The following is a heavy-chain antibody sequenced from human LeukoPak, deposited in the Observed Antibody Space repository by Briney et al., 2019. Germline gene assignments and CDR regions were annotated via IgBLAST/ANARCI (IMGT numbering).Heavy chain of an antibody. J-gene: IGHJ4*02. CDR3: ARHAVYAGSGWAFDF. V-gene: IGHV4-59*08. Sequence: SETLSLTCTVSGGSISPYYWSWIRQPPGKGLEWIGYIFYTGSGSTSHNPSLKSRVTISVDTSKNQFSLNLNSVTAADTAVYYCARHAVYAGSGWAFDFWGQGTLVTVFS. D-gene: IGHD6-19*01. CDR2: IFYTGSGST. CDR1: GGSISPYY.